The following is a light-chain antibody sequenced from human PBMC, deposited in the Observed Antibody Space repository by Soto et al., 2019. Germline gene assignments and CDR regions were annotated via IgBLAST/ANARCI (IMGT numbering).Light chain of an antibody. CDR1: SSNIGSNY. CDR2: GNS. J-gene: IGLJ1*01. Sequence: QSVLTQPASASGTPGQRVTISCSGSSSNIGSNYVYWYQQLPGTAPKLLIYGNSNRPSGVPDRFSGSKSGTSASLAITGLQAEDEADYYCQSYDNSLSVYVFGTGTKVTVL. CDR3: QSYDNSLSVYV. V-gene: IGLV1-40*01.